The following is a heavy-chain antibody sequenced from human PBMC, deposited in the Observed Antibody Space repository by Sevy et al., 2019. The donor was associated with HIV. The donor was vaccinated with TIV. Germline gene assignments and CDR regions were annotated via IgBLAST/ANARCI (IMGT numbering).Heavy chain of an antibody. D-gene: IGHD3-3*01. CDR1: GGTFSTHG. CDR3: GRFMIFGVELGSYAMDV. V-gene: IGHV1-69*13. J-gene: IGHJ6*02. Sequence: ASVKVSCKASGGTFSTHGISWVRQAPGQGLEWMGGIIPIFGTTNYAQNFQGRVTITADGSTNTAYMDLSSLTSEDTAVYYCGRFMIFGVELGSYAMDVWGQGTTVTVSS. CDR2: IIPIFGTT.